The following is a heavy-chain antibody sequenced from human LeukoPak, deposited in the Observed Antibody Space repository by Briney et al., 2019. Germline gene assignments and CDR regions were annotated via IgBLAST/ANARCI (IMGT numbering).Heavy chain of an antibody. V-gene: IGHV1-2*06. CDR1: GYTFTGYY. Sequence: ASVKVSCKASGYTFTGYYMHWVRQAPGQGLEWMGRINPNSGGTNYAQKFQGRVTMTRDTSISTAYMKLSRLRSDDTAVYYCARDQSGYYYDDAFDIWGQGTMVTVSS. D-gene: IGHD3-22*01. J-gene: IGHJ3*02. CDR3: ARDQSGYYYDDAFDI. CDR2: INPNSGGT.